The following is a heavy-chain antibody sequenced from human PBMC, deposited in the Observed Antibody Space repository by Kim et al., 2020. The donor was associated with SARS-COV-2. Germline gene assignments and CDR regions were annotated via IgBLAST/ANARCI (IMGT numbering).Heavy chain of an antibody. CDR2: ISGSGGST. D-gene: IGHD6-13*01. CDR1: GFTFSSYA. CDR3: AKDEKWGPKIKSWQQLVFFDY. V-gene: IGHV3-23*01. J-gene: IGHJ4*02. Sequence: GGSLRLSCAASGFTFSSYAMSWVRQAPGKGLEWVSAISGSGGSTYYADSVKGRFTISRDNSKNTLYLQMNSLRAEDTAVYYCAKDEKWGPKIKSWQQLVFFDYWGQGTLVTVSS.